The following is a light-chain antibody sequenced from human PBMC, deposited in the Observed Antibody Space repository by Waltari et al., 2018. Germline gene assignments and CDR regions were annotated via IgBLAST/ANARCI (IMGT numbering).Light chain of an antibody. CDR1: RSINTY. J-gene: IGKJ1*01. V-gene: IGKV1-39*01. CDR2: AAT. Sequence: DIQMTQSPSSLSASIGARVTITCRASRSINTYLNWYQQKPGKAPKLLIYAATTLESGVPSRFSGSESGTDFTLTISSLQPEDFAIYYCQQSYSDARTFGQGTRVEMK. CDR3: QQSYSDART.